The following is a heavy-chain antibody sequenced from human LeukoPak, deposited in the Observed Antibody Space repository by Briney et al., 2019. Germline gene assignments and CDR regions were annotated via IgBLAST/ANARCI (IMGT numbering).Heavy chain of an antibody. D-gene: IGHD3-10*01. CDR2: LSGSGGST. Sequence: GGSLRLSCAASGFTFSSYAVSWVSQAPGKGLEWVSALSGSGGSTYYADSVKGRFTISRDNSKNTLYLQMNSLRAEDTAVYYCAKCLFRSGSGYFDYWGQGTLVTVSS. CDR1: GFTFSSYA. V-gene: IGHV3-23*01. CDR3: AKCLFRSGSGYFDY. J-gene: IGHJ4*02.